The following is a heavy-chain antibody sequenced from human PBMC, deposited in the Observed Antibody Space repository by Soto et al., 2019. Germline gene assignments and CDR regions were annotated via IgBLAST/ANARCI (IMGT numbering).Heavy chain of an antibody. CDR1: GFTFSSCT. J-gene: IGHJ6*02. Sequence: EVHLVESGGGLVKPGGSLRLSCAVSGFTFSSCTMNWVRQAPGKGLEWVSSISPSTSHIYYADSVKGRFTTSRDNAKNSLFLQMNSLRAEDTAVYYCSGCSGGACHQSYGMDVWGQGTTVTVSS. D-gene: IGHD2-15*01. V-gene: IGHV3-21*01. CDR3: SGCSGGACHQSYGMDV. CDR2: ISPSTSHI.